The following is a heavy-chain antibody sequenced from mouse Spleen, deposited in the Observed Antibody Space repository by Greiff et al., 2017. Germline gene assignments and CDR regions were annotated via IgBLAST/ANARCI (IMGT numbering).Heavy chain of an antibody. CDR1: GYSITSGYY. CDR2: ISYDGSN. J-gene: IGHJ2*01. CDR3: ARDEGDLYYFDY. Sequence: DVQLQESRPGLVKPSQSLSLTCSVTGYSITSGYYWNWIRQFPGNKLEWMGYISYDGSNNYNPSLKNRISITRDTSKNQFFLKLNSVTTEDTATYYCARDEGDLYYFDYWGQGTTLTVSS. V-gene: IGHV3-6*01. D-gene: IGHD3-3*01.